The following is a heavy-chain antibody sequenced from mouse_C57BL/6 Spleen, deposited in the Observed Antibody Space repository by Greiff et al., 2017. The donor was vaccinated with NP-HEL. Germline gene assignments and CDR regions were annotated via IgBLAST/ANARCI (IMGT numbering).Heavy chain of an antibody. CDR3: ARRDWVLRYFDY. Sequence: VQVVASGGGLVKPGGSLKLSCAASGFTFSSYTMSWVRQTPEKRLEWVATICGGGGNTYYPDSVKGRFTISRDNAKNTLYLQMSSLRSEDAALYYCARRDWVLRYFDYWGQGTTLTVSS. CDR2: ICGGGGNT. J-gene: IGHJ2*01. V-gene: IGHV5-9*01. D-gene: IGHD4-1*01. CDR1: GFTFSSYT.